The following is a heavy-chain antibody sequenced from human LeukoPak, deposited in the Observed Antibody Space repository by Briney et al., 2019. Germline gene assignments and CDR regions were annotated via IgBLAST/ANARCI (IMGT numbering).Heavy chain of an antibody. CDR1: GYSISSGYY. Sequence: SETLSLTCTVSGYSISSGYYWGWIRQPPGKGLEWIGSIYHSGSTYYNPSLKSRVTISVDTSKNQFSLKLSSVTAADTAVYYCARTQGPYYDSSGYYLQNWFDPWGQGTLVTVSS. V-gene: IGHV4-38-2*02. J-gene: IGHJ5*02. CDR2: IYHSGST. D-gene: IGHD3-22*01. CDR3: ARTQGPYYDSSGYYLQNWFDP.